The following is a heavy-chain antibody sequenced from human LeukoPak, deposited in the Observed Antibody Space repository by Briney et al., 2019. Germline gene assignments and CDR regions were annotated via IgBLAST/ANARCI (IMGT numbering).Heavy chain of an antibody. V-gene: IGHV1-69*05. CDR3: AREKSGGTTGPHFEH. CDR1: GSTFSSSA. D-gene: IGHD1-14*01. CDR2: IIPIFGTT. Sequence: ASVKVSCKASGSTFSSSAISWVRQAPGQGLEWMGGIIPIFGTTKYAQKFQGRVTISTHESTSTVYMELSSLRPEDTAVYYCAREKSGGTTGPHFEHWGQGTLVTVSS. J-gene: IGHJ4*02.